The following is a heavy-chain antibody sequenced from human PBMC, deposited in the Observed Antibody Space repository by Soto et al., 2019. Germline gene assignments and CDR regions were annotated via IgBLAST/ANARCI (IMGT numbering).Heavy chain of an antibody. V-gene: IGHV3-33*01. CDR1: GFTFSNYA. Sequence: QVQLVESGGGVVQPGRSLRLSCTASGFTFSNYAMHWVRQAPGKGLEWVAVIWYDGSNKYYADSVKGRFTISRDNSKNTLYLQTNSLRAEDTAVYYCASCHDYGDHAADYWGQGTLVTVSS. D-gene: IGHD4-17*01. J-gene: IGHJ4*02. CDR3: ASCHDYGDHAADY. CDR2: IWYDGSNK.